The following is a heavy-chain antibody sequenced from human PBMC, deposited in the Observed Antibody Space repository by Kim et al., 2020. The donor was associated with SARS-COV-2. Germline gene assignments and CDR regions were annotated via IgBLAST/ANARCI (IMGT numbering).Heavy chain of an antibody. CDR3: ARERGGYYFDY. D-gene: IGHD3-16*01. CDR1: GFTFNIFF. V-gene: IGHV3-64*01. Sequence: GGSLRLSCAASGFTFNIFFMHWVRQAPGKGLEYVSFISNNGGDTNYANSVKGRFTIARDNSRNTLFLQMGDLRADDMAVYYCARERGGYYFDYWGQRTLVTV. J-gene: IGHJ4*02. CDR2: ISNNGGDT.